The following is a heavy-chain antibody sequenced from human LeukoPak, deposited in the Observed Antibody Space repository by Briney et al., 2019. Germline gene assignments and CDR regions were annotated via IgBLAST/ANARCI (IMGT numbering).Heavy chain of an antibody. CDR3: ARHYGSGSYYYYYYGMDV. CDR1: GGTFSSYA. D-gene: IGHD3-10*01. V-gene: IGHV1-69*06. CDR2: IIPIFGTA. Sequence: SVKVSCKAPGGTFSSYAISWVRQAPGQGLEWMGGIIPIFGTANYAQKFQGRVTITADKSTSTAYMELSSLRSEDTAVYYCARHYGSGSYYYYYYGMDVWGKGTTVTVSS. J-gene: IGHJ6*04.